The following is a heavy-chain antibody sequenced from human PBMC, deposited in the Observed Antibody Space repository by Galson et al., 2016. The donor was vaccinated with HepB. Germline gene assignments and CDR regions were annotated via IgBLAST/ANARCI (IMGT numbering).Heavy chain of an antibody. Sequence: SETLSLTCTVSGGSISTNNHYWVWVRQPPGKGLEWVGTIFYTWTTYYSPSLKRRVNVSVDTSRDQFSLKLTSVTAADTAVYFCARLMAIGAFDYWGQGILVTVSS. CDR1: GGSISTNNHY. J-gene: IGHJ4*02. CDR3: ARLMAIGAFDY. D-gene: IGHD5-24*01. CDR2: IFYTWTT. V-gene: IGHV4-39*01.